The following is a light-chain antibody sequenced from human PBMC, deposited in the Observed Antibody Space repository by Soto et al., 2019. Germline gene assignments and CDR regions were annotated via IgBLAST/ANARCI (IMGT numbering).Light chain of an antibody. CDR3: SSYTSSSTLV. CDR2: KVS. Sequence: QSALTQPASVSGSPGQSITISCTGTSSDVGGYNYVSWYQQHPGKAPKLMIYKVSNRPSGVSNRFSGSKSDNTASLTISGLQAEDEDDYYCSSYTSSSTLVFGTGTKQTVL. CDR1: SSDVGGYNY. V-gene: IGLV2-14*01. J-gene: IGLJ1*01.